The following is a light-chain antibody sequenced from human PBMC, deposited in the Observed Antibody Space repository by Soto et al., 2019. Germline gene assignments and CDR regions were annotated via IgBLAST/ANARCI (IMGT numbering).Light chain of an antibody. CDR3: YSFTSSNTYV. J-gene: IGLJ1*01. CDR1: SSDVGSYNR. CDR2: EVS. Sequence: QSALTQPPSVSGSPGQSVTISCTGTSSDVGSYNRVSWYQQPPGTAPKVIIYEVSNRPSGVPDRFSGSKSGNTASLTISGHQPEDEADYYCYSFTSSNTYVFGTGTKLTVL. V-gene: IGLV2-18*02.